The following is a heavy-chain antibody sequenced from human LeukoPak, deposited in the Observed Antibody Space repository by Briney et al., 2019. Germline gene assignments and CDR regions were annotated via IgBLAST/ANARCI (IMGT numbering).Heavy chain of an antibody. CDR2: ISAYNGNT. D-gene: IGHD2-21*02. CDR1: GYTFTSYG. CDR3: ARMYGCGGDCYTPTDFDY. Sequence: ASVKVSCKASGYTFTSYGISWVRQAPGQGLEWMGWISAYNGNTNYAQKLQGRVTMTTDTSTSTAYMELRSLRPDDTAVYYCARMYGCGGDCYTPTDFDYWGQGTLVTVSS. V-gene: IGHV1-18*01. J-gene: IGHJ4*02.